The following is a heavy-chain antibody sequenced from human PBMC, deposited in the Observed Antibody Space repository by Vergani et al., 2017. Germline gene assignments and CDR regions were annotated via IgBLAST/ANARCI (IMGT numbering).Heavy chain of an antibody. V-gene: IGHV4-39*01. Sequence: QLQLQQSGPGLVKPSETLFLTCTVSADSISSCSYYWGWIRQPPGKSLEWIGSIYYSGLTYYNQSLKSRVAISVDTSKNQFSLKVTSVTAADTAVYFCARQRPGSGWSPGDFDDWGQGILVTVSS. J-gene: IGHJ4*02. CDR2: IYYSGLT. CDR3: ARQRPGSGWSPGDFDD. D-gene: IGHD6-19*01. CDR1: ADSISSCSYY.